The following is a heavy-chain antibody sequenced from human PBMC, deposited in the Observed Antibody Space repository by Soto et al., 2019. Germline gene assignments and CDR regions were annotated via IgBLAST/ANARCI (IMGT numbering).Heavy chain of an antibody. J-gene: IGHJ4*02. CDR2: IDPSDSYV. Sequence: GESLKISCQASGYSFTAYWITWVGQMPGKGLEWMATIDPSDSYVDYSPSFRGHVTFSVDRSITTVYLQWNSLKASDSAMYFWTRRASSSFYHFDFWGQGALVTVSS. CDR3: TRRASSSFYHFDF. CDR1: GYSFTAYW. D-gene: IGHD2-2*01. V-gene: IGHV5-10-1*01.